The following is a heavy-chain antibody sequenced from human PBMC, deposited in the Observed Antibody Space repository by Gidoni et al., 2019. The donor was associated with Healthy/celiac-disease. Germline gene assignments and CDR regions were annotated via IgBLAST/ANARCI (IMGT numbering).Heavy chain of an antibody. D-gene: IGHD3-22*01. CDR3: ASTPYYYDSSGYYYRDY. J-gene: IGHJ4*02. Sequence: QLQLQESGPGLVKPSETLSLTCTVSGSSISSSSYYWGWISQSPGKGLGWIGSIFYSGTTYYNPSLKSRVTISVDTSKNQFSLKLSSVTAAETAVYYCASTPYYYDSSGYYYRDYWGQGTLVTVSS. V-gene: IGHV4-39*01. CDR1: GSSISSSSYY. CDR2: IFYSGTT.